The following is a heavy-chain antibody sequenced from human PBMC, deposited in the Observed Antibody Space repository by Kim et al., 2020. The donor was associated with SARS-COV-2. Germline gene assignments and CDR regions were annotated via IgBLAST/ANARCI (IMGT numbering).Heavy chain of an antibody. Sequence: GGSLRLSCAASGFTVSSNYMSWVRQAPGKGLEWVSVIYSGGSTYYADSVKGRFTISRDNSKNTLYLQMNSLRAEDTAVYYCARELLWFGELSRGGMDVWGQGTTVTVSS. D-gene: IGHD3-10*01. J-gene: IGHJ6*02. CDR1: GFTVSSNY. CDR3: ARELLWFGELSRGGMDV. CDR2: IYSGGST. V-gene: IGHV3-53*01.